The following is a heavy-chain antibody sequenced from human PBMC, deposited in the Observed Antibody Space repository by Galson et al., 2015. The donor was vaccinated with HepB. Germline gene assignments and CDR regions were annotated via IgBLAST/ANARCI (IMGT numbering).Heavy chain of an antibody. D-gene: IGHD3-10*01. CDR1: GFTFSSYT. J-gene: IGHJ4*02. CDR3: ARDPIGWFGTHGDY. V-gene: IGHV3-21*01. Sequence: PLRLSCAASGFTFSSYTMNWVRQAPGKGLEWVSSIRSSSSYIYYADSVKGRFTISRENAKHSLYLQMNSLRAEDTAVYYCARDPIGWFGTHGDYWGQGALVTVSS. CDR2: IRSSSSYI.